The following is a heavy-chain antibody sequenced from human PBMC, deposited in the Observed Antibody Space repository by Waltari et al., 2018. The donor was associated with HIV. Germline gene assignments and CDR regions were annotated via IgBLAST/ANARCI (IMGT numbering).Heavy chain of an antibody. V-gene: IGHV3-48*03. CDR1: GFAVRSYE. D-gene: IGHD2-15*01. CDR3: AREKAVVADY. Sequence: AQLLVPGVGVVQPGVYVRSSGASVGFAVRSYEMNWVRQAPGKGLEGVSYISSSGGTIYYADAVKGRCTISRDNAKRTLYLQMNSLRAEDTAVYYCAREKAVVADYWGQGTLVTVSS. J-gene: IGHJ4*02. CDR2: ISSSGGTI.